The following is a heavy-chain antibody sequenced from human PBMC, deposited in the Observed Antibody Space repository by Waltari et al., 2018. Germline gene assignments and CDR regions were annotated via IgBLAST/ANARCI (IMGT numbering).Heavy chain of an antibody. Sequence: SCAASGFTFSYYWMHWVRQAPGKGLVWVSRINSDGSSTTYADSVKGRFTSSRDNAKNTLYLQMNSLRAGDTAVYYCASGGYSYGADAFDIWGQGTMVTVSS. D-gene: IGHD5-18*01. V-gene: IGHV3-74*01. CDR2: INSDGSST. J-gene: IGHJ3*02. CDR1: GFTFSYYW. CDR3: ASGGYSYGADAFDI.